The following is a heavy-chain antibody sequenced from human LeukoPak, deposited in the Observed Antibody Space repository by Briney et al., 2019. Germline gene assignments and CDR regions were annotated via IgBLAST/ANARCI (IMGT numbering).Heavy chain of an antibody. CDR1: GFTFSSYA. CDR3: AKGPLLRYSSSWYGLDY. J-gene: IGHJ4*02. Sequence: GGSLRLSCAASGFTFSSYAMHWVRQAPGKGLEWVAFIRYDGSNKYYADSVKGRFTISRDNSKNTLYLQMNSLRAEDTAVYYCAKGPLLRYSSSWYGLDYWGQGTLVTVSS. CDR2: IRYDGSNK. D-gene: IGHD6-13*01. V-gene: IGHV3-30*02.